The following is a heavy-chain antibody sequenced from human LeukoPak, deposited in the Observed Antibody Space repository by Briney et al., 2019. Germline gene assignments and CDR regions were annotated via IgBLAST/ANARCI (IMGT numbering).Heavy chain of an antibody. CDR2: INADDFRT. J-gene: IGHJ4*02. Sequence: QTGGSLRLSCAASGFTFSTYAMSWVRQAPGKGLEWVSGINADDFRTYYADSVKGRFTISRDNSKNTLSLQLNSLRAEDTAVYYCARTSKTAVTTSSLAYWGQGTLVTVSS. V-gene: IGHV3-23*01. D-gene: IGHD4-17*01. CDR1: GFTFSTYA. CDR3: ARTSKTAVTTSSLAY.